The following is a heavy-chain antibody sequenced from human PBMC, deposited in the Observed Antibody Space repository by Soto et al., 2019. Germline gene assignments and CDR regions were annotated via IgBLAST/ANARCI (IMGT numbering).Heavy chain of an antibody. CDR1: GFSLSTSGVG. D-gene: IGHD6-19*01. V-gene: IGHV2-5*02. CDR2: IYWDDDK. CDR3: AHPSHSSGWHHDAFDI. J-gene: IGHJ3*02. Sequence: QITLKESGPTLVKPTQTLTLTCTFSGFSLSTSGVGVGWIRQPPGKALEWLALIYWDDDKRYSPSLKSRLTTTKDTSKNQVVLTMTNMDPVDTATYYCAHPSHSSGWHHDAFDIWGQGTMVTVSS.